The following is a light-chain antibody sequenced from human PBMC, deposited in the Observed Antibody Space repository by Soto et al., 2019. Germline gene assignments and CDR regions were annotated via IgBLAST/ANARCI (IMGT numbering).Light chain of an antibody. CDR1: QSVLYSSNNKNY. Sequence: DIVMTQSPDSLAVSLGERATINCKSSQSVLYSSNNKNYLAWYQQKPGQPPKLLIYWASTRESGVPDLFSGSWSGTDFALTISSLQAEDVAVYYCQQYYSTPTWTFGHGTKVEIK. CDR2: WAS. V-gene: IGKV4-1*01. CDR3: QQYYSTPTWT. J-gene: IGKJ1*01.